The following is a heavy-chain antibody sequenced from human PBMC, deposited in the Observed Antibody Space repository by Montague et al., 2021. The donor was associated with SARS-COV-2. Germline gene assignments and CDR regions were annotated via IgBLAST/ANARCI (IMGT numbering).Heavy chain of an antibody. CDR3: ARGDSGYDYDY. V-gene: IGHV3-21*01. Sequence: SLRLSCAASGFTFSSYSMNWVRQAPGKGLEWVSFISNSSSYIYYADSVKGRFTISRDNAKNSLYLQMNSLRAEDTAVYYCARGDSGYDYDYWGQGTLVTVSS. CDR1: GFTFSSYS. J-gene: IGHJ4*02. CDR2: ISNSSSYI. D-gene: IGHD5-12*01.